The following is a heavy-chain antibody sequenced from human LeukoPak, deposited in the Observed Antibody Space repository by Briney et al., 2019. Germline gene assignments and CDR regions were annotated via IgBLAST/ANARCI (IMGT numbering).Heavy chain of an antibody. V-gene: IGHV4-4*07. CDR1: GGSISSYY. CDR3: ARSYFSVGAFDI. Sequence: SETLSLNXTVSGGSISSYYWSWLRQPAGKGMAWIGRIYTCGSTNYNPSHKSRVTMSVDTSKNQFSLNLTSVTAADTAVYYCARSYFSVGAFDIWGQGTMVTVSS. D-gene: IGHD2/OR15-2a*01. CDR2: IYTCGST. J-gene: IGHJ3*02.